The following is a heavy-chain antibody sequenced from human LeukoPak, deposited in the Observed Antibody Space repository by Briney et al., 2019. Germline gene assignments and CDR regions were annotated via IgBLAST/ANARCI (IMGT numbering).Heavy chain of an antibody. Sequence: CETLSLTCAVYGGSFSGYYWSWIRQPPGKGLEWIGEISHSGSSNYNPSLKSRVTISIDTSKNQFSLKLSSVTAADAGVYYCARQGSGNYLSPVNYWGQGTLVTVSS. D-gene: IGHD1-26*01. CDR2: ISHSGSS. J-gene: IGHJ4*02. CDR3: ARQGSGNYLSPVNY. CDR1: GGSFSGYY. V-gene: IGHV4-34*01.